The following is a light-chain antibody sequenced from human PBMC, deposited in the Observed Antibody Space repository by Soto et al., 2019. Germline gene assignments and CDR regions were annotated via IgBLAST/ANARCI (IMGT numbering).Light chain of an antibody. CDR2: DAS. CDR3: QQRLNWPPG. CDR1: QSVSTS. J-gene: IGKJ1*01. Sequence: EIVLTQSPATLSLSPGERATLSCRASQSVSTSLAWYQQKPGQAPRLLISDASNRATGVPARFSGSRSGTDFTLTISDLEPADFGLYYCQQRLNWPPGFGQGTKVDI. V-gene: IGKV3-11*01.